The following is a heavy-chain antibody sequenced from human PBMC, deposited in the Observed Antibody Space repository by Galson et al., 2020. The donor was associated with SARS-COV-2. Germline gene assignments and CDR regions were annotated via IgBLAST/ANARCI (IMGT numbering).Heavy chain of an antibody. CDR2: ISSSSSSI. CDR1: GFTFSTYS. Sequence: GESLKISCAASGFTFSTYSMNWVRQAPGQGLEWVSSISSSSSSIYYADSVKGRFTIPRDNAKNSLFLQMNSLRAEDTAVYYCARDSMPYSSSYNWFDPWGQGTLVTVSS. CDR3: ARDSMPYSSSYNWFDP. D-gene: IGHD6-6*01. V-gene: IGHV3-21*01. J-gene: IGHJ5*02.